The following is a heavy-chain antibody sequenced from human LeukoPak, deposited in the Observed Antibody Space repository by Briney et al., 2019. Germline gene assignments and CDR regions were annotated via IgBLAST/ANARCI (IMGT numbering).Heavy chain of an antibody. CDR3: ARGPPLWFGELLPGL. D-gene: IGHD3-10*01. Sequence: ASVKVSCKASGYTFTSYYMHWVRQAPGQGLEWMGIINPSGGSTSYALKFQGRVTMTRDTSTSTVYMELSSLRSEDTAVYYCARGPPLWFGELLPGLWGQGTLVTVSS. CDR1: GYTFTSYY. V-gene: IGHV1-46*01. J-gene: IGHJ4*02. CDR2: INPSGGST.